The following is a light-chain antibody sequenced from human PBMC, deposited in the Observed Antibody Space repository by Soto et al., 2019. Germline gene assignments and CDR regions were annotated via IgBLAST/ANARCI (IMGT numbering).Light chain of an antibody. Sequence: EIVLTQSPGTLSLSPGDRATLSCRASQSVSSTYLGWYQQKPGQAPRLLIHGASSRATGIADRFSGSGSGTDFTLTISRLEPEDFAVYYCQQSGNSPLTFGGGTKLEIK. CDR3: QQSGNSPLT. J-gene: IGKJ4*01. CDR1: QSVSSTY. V-gene: IGKV3-20*01. CDR2: GAS.